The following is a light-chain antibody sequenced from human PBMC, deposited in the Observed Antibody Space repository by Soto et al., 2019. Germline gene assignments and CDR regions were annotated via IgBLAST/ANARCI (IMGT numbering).Light chain of an antibody. CDR3: QHFGSSLLT. J-gene: IGKJ4*01. V-gene: IGKV3-20*01. Sequence: EIVLTQSPGTLSLSPGERATLSCRASQSVNSIYLTWYQQKPGQAPKVLIYAASSRATGIPDRFSGSGSGTDFTLTISRLEPEDFAVYYCQHFGSSLLTFGGGTKVEIK. CDR2: AAS. CDR1: QSVNSIY.